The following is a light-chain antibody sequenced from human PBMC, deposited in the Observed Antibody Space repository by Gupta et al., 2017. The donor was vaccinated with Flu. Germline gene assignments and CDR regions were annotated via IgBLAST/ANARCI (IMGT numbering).Light chain of an antibody. V-gene: IGLV1-40*01. J-gene: IGLJ3*02. CDR2: GDN. Sequence: QSVLTQPPSVSGAPGQRVTISCTGSSYNIGASYPVHWYQHQPETDPKVLIYGDNERAAGVPDRFSGSKSGTTATLAITGRQDEDEADYDFQADDGSHWVFGGGTKVTVL. CDR3: QADDGSHWV. CDR1: SYNIGASYP.